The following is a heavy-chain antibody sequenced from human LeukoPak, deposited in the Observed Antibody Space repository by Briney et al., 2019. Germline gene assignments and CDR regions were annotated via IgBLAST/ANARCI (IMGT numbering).Heavy chain of an antibody. Sequence: GGSLRLSCAASGFTCSNYWMSWVRQAPGKGLQWVANIKQDGSEKYYVDSLKGRFTISRDNAKNSLYLQMNSLRAEDTAVYYCAREISSWYRTEGRFDPWGQGTLVTVSS. J-gene: IGHJ5*02. D-gene: IGHD6-13*01. V-gene: IGHV3-7*01. CDR3: AREISSWYRTEGRFDP. CDR1: GFTCSNYW. CDR2: IKQDGSEK.